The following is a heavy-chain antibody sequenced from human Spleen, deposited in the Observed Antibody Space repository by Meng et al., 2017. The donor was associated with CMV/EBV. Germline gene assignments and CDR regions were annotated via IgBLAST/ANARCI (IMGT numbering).Heavy chain of an antibody. V-gene: IGHV3-21*01. CDR3: ARDRDFWSGYQDYYYYYGMDV. CDR1: GFTFSSYS. J-gene: IGHJ6*02. CDR2: ISSSSSYI. D-gene: IGHD3-3*01. Sequence: GESLKISCAASGFTFSSYSMNWVRQAPGKGLEWVSSISSSSSYIYYADSAKGRFTISRDNAKNSLYLQMNSLRAEDTAVYYCARDRDFWSGYQDYYYYYGMDVWGQGTTVTVSS.